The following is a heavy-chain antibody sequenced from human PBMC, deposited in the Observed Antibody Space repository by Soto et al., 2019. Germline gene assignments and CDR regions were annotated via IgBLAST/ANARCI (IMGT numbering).Heavy chain of an antibody. Sequence: QVQLVQSGAEVKKTGASVKVSCQAAGYTFTIYGISWVRQAPGQGLEWMEWISGYTGNTDYAQNLLNRVTLTTDASTSSVYMELRSLRSDDTAVDYCASVDYYDSSGYYGYWGQGTLITVSS. CDR3: ASVDYYDSSGYYGY. CDR2: ISGYTGNT. D-gene: IGHD3-22*01. V-gene: IGHV1-18*04. CDR1: GYTFTIYG. J-gene: IGHJ4*02.